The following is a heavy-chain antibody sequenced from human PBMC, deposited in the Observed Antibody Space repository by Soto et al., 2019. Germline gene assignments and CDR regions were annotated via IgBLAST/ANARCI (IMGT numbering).Heavy chain of an antibody. D-gene: IGHD3-22*01. Sequence: PGGSLRLSCAASGFTFSNYAMSWDRQAPGKGLEWVSAISGSGGSTSYADSVKGRFTISRDNSKNTLYLQMNSLRAEDTAVYYCAKPLSYYYDSSGYHYGMDVWGQGTTVTVSS. CDR1: GFTFSNYA. CDR2: ISGSGGST. J-gene: IGHJ6*02. CDR3: AKPLSYYYDSSGYHYGMDV. V-gene: IGHV3-23*01.